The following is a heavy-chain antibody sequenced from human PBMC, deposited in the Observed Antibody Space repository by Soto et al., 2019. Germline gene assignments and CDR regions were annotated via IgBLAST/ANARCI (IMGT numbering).Heavy chain of an antibody. V-gene: IGHV1-69*12. J-gene: IGHJ3*02. CDR1: GGTFSSYA. CDR3: ARRGGMTTVTTRSAFDI. Sequence: QVQLVQSGAEVKKPGSSVKVSCKASGGTFSSYAISWVRQAPGQGLEWMGGIIPIFGTANYAQKFQGRVTITADESTSTAYMELSSLRSEDTAVYYCARRGGMTTVTTRSAFDIWGQGTVVTVSS. D-gene: IGHD4-4*01. CDR2: IIPIFGTA.